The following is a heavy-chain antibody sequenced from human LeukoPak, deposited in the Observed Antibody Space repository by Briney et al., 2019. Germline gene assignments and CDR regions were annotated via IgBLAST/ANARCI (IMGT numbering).Heavy chain of an antibody. CDR3: ARHRYYYDSSGYYYQH. V-gene: IGHV4-59*01. J-gene: IGHJ1*01. Sequence: SETLSLTCTVSGASISSYYWSWIRQPPGKGLEWIGYIYYSGSTNYNPSLKSRVTISVATSKNQFSLRLSSVTAADTAVYYCARHRYYYDSSGYYYQHWGQGTLVTVSS. CDR1: GASISSYY. D-gene: IGHD3-22*01. CDR2: IYYSGST.